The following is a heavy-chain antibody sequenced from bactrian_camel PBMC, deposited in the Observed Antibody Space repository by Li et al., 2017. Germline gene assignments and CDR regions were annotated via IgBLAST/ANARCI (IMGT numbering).Heavy chain of an antibody. CDR2: IDNDGST. V-gene: IGHV3S53*01. J-gene: IGHJ4*01. D-gene: IGHD6*01. Sequence: HVQLVESGGDLVQPGVSLILSCAASGAANCMGWFRRAPGKEREGVATIDNDGSTSYADSVKGRFTISKDNDKNTLYLQMNSLKPEDTAMYYCAGAPLVHSPIEPYEYNYWGQGTQVTVS. CDR1: GAANC. CDR3: AGAPLVHSPIEPYEYNY.